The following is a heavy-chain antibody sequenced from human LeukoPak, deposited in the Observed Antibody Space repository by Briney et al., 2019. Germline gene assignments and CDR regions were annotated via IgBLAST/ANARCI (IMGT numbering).Heavy chain of an antibody. J-gene: IGHJ4*02. D-gene: IGHD4-17*01. V-gene: IGHV4-59*01. Sequence: SETLSLTCTVSGVSISSYYWSWIRQPPGKALEWIGYIPYRGSPNYNPSLKSRVTISIDPSKNQFSLRLSSVTAADTAVYYCARDGGDEILDYWGQGTLVTVSS. CDR1: GVSISSYY. CDR3: ARDGGDEILDY. CDR2: IPYRGSP.